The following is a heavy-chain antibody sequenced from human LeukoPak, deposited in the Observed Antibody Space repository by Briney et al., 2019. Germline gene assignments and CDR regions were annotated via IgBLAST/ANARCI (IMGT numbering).Heavy chain of an antibody. D-gene: IGHD1-1*01. CDR2: IKHDGSEK. J-gene: IGHJ4*02. CDR1: GFTFSRYW. V-gene: IGHV3-7*01. CDR3: ARGNWNDRPLAYYFDY. Sequence: GGSLRLSCAASGFTFSRYWMTWVRQAPGKGLEWVANIKHDGSEKYYVDSVKGRFTISRDNAKNSLYLQMNSLRAEDTAVYYCARGNWNDRPLAYYFDYWGQGTLVTVSS.